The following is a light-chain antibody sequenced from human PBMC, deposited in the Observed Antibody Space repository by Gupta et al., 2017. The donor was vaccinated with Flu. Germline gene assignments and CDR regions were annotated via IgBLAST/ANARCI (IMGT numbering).Light chain of an antibody. CDR3: QQSNSTPQT. CDR1: QSISSY. J-gene: IGKJ1*01. V-gene: IGKV1-39*01. CDR2: AAS. Sequence: DIQMTQSPSSLSASVGDRVTITCRASQSISSYLNWYQQKPGKAPKLLIYAASSLQSGVPSRFSGSRSGTEFTLTISSLQPEDFATYYCQQSNSTPQTFGQGTKVEIK.